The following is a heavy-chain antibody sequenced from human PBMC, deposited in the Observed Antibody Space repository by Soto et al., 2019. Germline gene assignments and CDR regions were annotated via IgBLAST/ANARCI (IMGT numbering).Heavy chain of an antibody. V-gene: IGHV1-2*02. CDR1: GYIFTGYH. J-gene: IGHJ6*02. D-gene: IGHD3-9*01. Sequence: ASVKVSCQASGYIFTGYHIHWVRQAPGRGLEWMGWINPNSGDTEYAQNFQGRVTMTRDTSFNLVYMEMSGLMSDDTAVYYCARDARGTRGFDEMDIWGQATTVTVSS. CDR3: ARDARGTRGFDEMDI. CDR2: INPNSGDT.